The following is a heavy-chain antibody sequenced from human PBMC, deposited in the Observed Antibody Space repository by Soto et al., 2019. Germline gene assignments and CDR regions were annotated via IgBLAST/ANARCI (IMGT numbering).Heavy chain of an antibody. J-gene: IGHJ6*03. Sequence: SVKVSCKASGGTFSSYTISWVRQAPGQGLEWMGRIIPILGIANYAQKFQGRVTITADKSTSTAYMELSSLRSEDTAAYYCARDRTVTNEYYYYYYMDVWGKGTTVTVSS. V-gene: IGHV1-69*04. CDR3: ARDRTVTNEYYYYYYMDV. D-gene: IGHD4-17*01. CDR2: IIPILGIA. CDR1: GGTFSSYT.